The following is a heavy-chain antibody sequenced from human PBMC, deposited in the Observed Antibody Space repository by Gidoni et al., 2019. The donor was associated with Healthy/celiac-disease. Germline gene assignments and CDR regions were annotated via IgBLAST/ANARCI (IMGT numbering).Heavy chain of an antibody. CDR2: IIPIFGTA. D-gene: IGHD4-17*01. V-gene: IGHV1-69*06. J-gene: IGHJ3*02. Sequence: QVQLVRSGAEVKKPGSSVKVSCKASGGTFSSYAISWVRQAPGQGLEWMGGIIPIFGTANYAQKFQGRVTITADKSTSTAYMELSSLRSEDTAVYYCARDGGIPDYGDYVAAFDIWGQGTMVTVSS. CDR3: ARDGGIPDYGDYVAAFDI. CDR1: GGTFSSYA.